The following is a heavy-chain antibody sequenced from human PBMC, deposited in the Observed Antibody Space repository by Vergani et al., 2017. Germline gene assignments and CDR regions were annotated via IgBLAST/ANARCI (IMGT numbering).Heavy chain of an antibody. CDR3: AAMVRGVPDFDY. V-gene: IGHV3-23*04. Sequence: EVQLVESGGGLVQPGGSLRLSCAASGFTFSSYWMSWVRQAPGKGLEWVSAISGSGGSTYYADSVKGRFTISRDNSKNTLYLQMNSLRAEDTAVYYCAAMVRGVPDFDYWGQGTLVTVSS. J-gene: IGHJ4*02. CDR1: GFTFSSYW. D-gene: IGHD3-10*01. CDR2: ISGSGGST.